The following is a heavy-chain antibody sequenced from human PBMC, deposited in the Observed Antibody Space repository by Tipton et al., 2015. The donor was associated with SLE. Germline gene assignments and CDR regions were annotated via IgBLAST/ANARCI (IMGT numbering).Heavy chain of an antibody. Sequence: QLVQSGAEVKRPGSSVKVSCKSSGGTFSSDNFNWVRQTPGQGLEWMGKITPILDATTYAQKFQGRVTITADKSTSTVYMQLTTLTSEDTAVYYCARASEYSMIVYFDPWGQGTLVTVSS. CDR3: ARASEYSMIVYFDP. CDR1: GGTFSSDN. V-gene: IGHV1-69*08. D-gene: IGHD3-22*01. J-gene: IGHJ5*02. CDR2: ITPILDAT.